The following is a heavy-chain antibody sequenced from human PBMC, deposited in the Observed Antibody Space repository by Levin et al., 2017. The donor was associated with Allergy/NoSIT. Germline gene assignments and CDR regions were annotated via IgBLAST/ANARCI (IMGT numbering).Heavy chain of an antibody. J-gene: IGHJ5*02. CDR3: AHRQTPIVANGVQVWIWFDP. Sequence: SGPTLVKPTQTLTLTCTFSGFSLSTSGVGVGWIRQPPGKALEWLALIYWNDDKRYSPSLKSRLTITKDTSKNQVVLTMTNMDPVDTATYYCAHRQTPIVANGVQVWIWFDPWGQGTLVTVSS. CDR1: GFSLSTSGVG. D-gene: IGHD5-12*01. CDR2: IYWNDDK. V-gene: IGHV2-5*01.